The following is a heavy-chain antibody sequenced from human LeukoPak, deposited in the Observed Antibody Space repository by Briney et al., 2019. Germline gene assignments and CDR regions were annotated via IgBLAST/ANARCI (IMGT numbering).Heavy chain of an antibody. V-gene: IGHV1-8*02. CDR1: GYTFTSYG. CDR3: ARAKKQILAYGMDV. CDR2: MNPNSGNT. J-gene: IGHJ6*02. D-gene: IGHD3-3*01. Sequence: ASVKVSCKASGYTFTSYGISWVRQAPGQGLEWMGWMNPNSGNTGYAQKFQGRVTMTRNTSISTAYMELSSLRSEDTAVYYCARAKKQILAYGMDVWGQGTTVTVSS.